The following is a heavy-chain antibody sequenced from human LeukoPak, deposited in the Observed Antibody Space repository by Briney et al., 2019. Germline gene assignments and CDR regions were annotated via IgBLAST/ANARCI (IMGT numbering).Heavy chain of an antibody. CDR1: GYSIDSSNYH. CDR2: IYYSGST. CDR3: ARESGAFNWFDP. Sequence: SETLSLTCSVSGYSIDSSNYHWGWIRQPPGQGLEWIGNIYYSGSTYYNPSLKSRVTISVDTSKNQFSLKLSSVTAADTAVYYCARESGAFNWFDPWGQGTLVTVSS. V-gene: IGHV4-39*07. J-gene: IGHJ5*02.